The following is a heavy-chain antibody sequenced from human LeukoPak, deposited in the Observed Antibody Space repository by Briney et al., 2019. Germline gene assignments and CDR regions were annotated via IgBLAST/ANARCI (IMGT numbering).Heavy chain of an antibody. D-gene: IGHD2-15*01. J-gene: IGHJ4*02. Sequence: GGSLRLSCAASGFTFSGSAMHWVRQASGKGLEWVGRIRSKANSYATAYAASVKGRFTISRDDSKNTAYLQMNSLKTEDTAVYYCTRLFAYSDYFDYWGQGTLVTVSP. CDR2: IRSKANSYAT. CDR1: GFTFSGSA. CDR3: TRLFAYSDYFDY. V-gene: IGHV3-73*01.